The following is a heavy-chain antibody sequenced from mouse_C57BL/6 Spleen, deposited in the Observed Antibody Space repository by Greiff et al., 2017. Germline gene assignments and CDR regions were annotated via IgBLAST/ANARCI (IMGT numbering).Heavy chain of an antibody. J-gene: IGHJ1*03. D-gene: IGHD1-1*01. CDR2: IFPGSGST. CDR1: GYTFTDYY. CDR3: ARGGYGSPMYWYFDV. V-gene: IGHV1-75*01. Sequence: QVQLQQSGPELVKPGASVKISCKASGYTFTDYYINWVKQRPGQGLEWIGWIFPGSGSTYYNEKFKGKATLTVDKSSSTAYMLLSSLTSEDSAVYFCARGGYGSPMYWYFDVWGTGTTVTVSS.